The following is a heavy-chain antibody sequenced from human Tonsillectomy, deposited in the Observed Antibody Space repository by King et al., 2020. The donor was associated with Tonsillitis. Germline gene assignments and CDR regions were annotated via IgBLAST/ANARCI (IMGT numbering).Heavy chain of an antibody. J-gene: IGHJ4*02. CDR3: ARAIAAAGGTVDY. V-gene: IGHV4-59*13. CDR2: IHYRGST. CDR1: GGSITSYY. D-gene: IGHD6-13*01. Sequence: QLQESGPGLVKPSETPSLTCTVSGGSITSYYWSWIRQPPGKGLEWIGYIHYRGSTNYNPSLKSRVTISVDTSKNPFSLKLNSLTAADTAVYYCARAIAAAGGTVDYWGQGTLVAVSS.